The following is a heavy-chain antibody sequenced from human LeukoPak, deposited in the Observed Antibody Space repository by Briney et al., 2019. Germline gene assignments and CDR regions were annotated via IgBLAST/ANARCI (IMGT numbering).Heavy chain of an antibody. CDR2: IYYSGST. V-gene: IGHV4-39*01. Sequence: SETLSLTCTVSGGSISSSSYYWGWIRQPPGKGLEWIWSIYYSGSTYYNPSLKSRVTISVDTSKNQFSLKLSSVTAADTAVYYCARLGYCSSTSCYRGWFDPWGQGTLVTVSS. J-gene: IGHJ5*02. CDR1: GGSISSSSYY. D-gene: IGHD2-2*03. CDR3: ARLGYCSSTSCYRGWFDP.